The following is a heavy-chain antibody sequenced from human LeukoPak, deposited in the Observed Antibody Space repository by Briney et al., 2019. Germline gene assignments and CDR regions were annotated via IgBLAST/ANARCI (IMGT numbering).Heavy chain of an antibody. Sequence: GGSLRLSCAASGFTFSSYSMNWVRQAPGKGLEWVSTVSASGRATYYADSVKGRFTISRDNSKNTVFLQMSSLRAEDTAVYYCAKTDTEEGYGIYFDHWGQGTLVTVSS. D-gene: IGHD5-24*01. J-gene: IGHJ4*02. V-gene: IGHV3-23*01. CDR1: GFTFSSYS. CDR3: AKTDTEEGYGIYFDH. CDR2: VSASGRAT.